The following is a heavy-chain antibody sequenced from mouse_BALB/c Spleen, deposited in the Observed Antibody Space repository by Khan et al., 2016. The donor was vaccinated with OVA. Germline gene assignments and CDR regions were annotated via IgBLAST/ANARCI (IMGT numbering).Heavy chain of an antibody. Sequence: VQLQQSGAELVKPGASVKLSCKASGYTFTSFYIYWVKQRPGQGLEGVGEINPSNGDTNFNEKFKSKATLTVDKSSSTAFLQLSRLTSEDSAVYYCTRGGYGSPFAFWGQGTLVTVS. D-gene: IGHD1-1*01. V-gene: IGHV1S81*02. CDR3: TRGGYGSPFAF. CDR1: GYTFTSFY. CDR2: INPSNGDT. J-gene: IGHJ3*01.